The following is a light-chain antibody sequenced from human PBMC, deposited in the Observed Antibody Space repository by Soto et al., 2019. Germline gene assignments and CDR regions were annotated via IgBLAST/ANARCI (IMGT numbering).Light chain of an antibody. CDR2: LAS. V-gene: IGKV3D-11*01. Sequence: EIVLTQSPATLSSFPGDRVTLSCRASQAVNTRLAWYQHKPGQAPRLLIYLASNRAAGVPARFSGSGSGTDFTLTISDVEPEDFAVYYCHQRQSWLTFGGGTKVDIK. CDR3: HQRQSWLT. J-gene: IGKJ4*01. CDR1: QAVNTR.